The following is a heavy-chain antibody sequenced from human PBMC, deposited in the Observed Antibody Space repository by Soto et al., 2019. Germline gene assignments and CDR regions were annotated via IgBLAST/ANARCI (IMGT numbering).Heavy chain of an antibody. V-gene: IGHV3-48*02. CDR2: ISSSSSTI. CDR3: ASNSLRYYYYGMDV. CDR1: GFTFSSYS. J-gene: IGHJ6*02. Sequence: EVQLVESGGGLVQPGGSLRLSCAASGFTFSSYSMNWVRQAPGKGLEWVSYISSSSSTIYYADSVKGRFTISRDNAKNSLYLQMNSLRDEDTAVYYCASNSLRYYYYGMDVWDQGTTVTVSS.